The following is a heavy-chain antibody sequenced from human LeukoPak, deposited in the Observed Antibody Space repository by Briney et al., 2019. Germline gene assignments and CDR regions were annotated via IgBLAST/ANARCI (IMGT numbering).Heavy chain of an antibody. CDR2: IFPIFGTA. J-gene: IGHJ4*02. D-gene: IGHD3-22*01. CDR3: ARAYYYDSSGPWGPFDY. V-gene: IGHV1-69*05. Sequence: GASVEVSCKASGGTFSSYAISWVRQAPGQGLEWMGGIFPIFGTANYAQKFQGRVTITTDESTSTAYMELSSLRSEDTAVYYCARAYYYDSSGPWGPFDYWGQGTLVTVSS. CDR1: GGTFSSYA.